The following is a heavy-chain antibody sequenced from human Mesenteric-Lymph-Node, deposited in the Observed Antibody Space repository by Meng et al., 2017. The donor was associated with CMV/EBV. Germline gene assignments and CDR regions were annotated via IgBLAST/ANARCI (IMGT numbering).Heavy chain of an antibody. CDR2: TRFDGNTK. J-gene: IGHJ3*02. CDR3: ARQYYDFWSTYSHAFHI. D-gene: IGHD3-3*01. CDR1: GFTFGSYG. Sequence: GGSLRLSCAGTGFTFGSYGMHWVRQAPGKGLEWVAFTRFDGNTKYYADSVKGRFTISRDNSKKTLYLQMNSLRAEDTAMYYCARQYYDFWSTYSHAFHIWGQGAMVTVSS. V-gene: IGHV3-30*02.